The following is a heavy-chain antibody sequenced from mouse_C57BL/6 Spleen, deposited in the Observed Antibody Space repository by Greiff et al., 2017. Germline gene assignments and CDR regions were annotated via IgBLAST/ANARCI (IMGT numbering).Heavy chain of an antibody. CDR2: IDPENGDT. CDR3: TTYYGSSKFAY. CDR1: GFNIKDDY. V-gene: IGHV14-4*01. Sequence: VQLQQSGAELVRPGASVKLSCTASGFNIKDDYMHWVKQRPEQGLEWIGWIDPENGDTEYASKFQGKATITADTSSNTAYLQLSSLTSEDTAVYDCTTYYGSSKFAYWGQGTLVTVSA. J-gene: IGHJ3*01. D-gene: IGHD1-1*01.